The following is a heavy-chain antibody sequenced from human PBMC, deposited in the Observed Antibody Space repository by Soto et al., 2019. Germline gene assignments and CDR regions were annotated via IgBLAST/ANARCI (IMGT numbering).Heavy chain of an antibody. CDR1: GYSFAGYG. V-gene: IGHV1-18*01. D-gene: IGHD3-22*01. CDR3: ARAYYYDSSGYYSSEYFQH. J-gene: IGHJ1*01. CDR2: ISAYNGNT. Sequence: GAAGKVCCEAWGYSFAGYGIGWVRQAPGQGLEWMGWISAYNGNTNYAQKLQGRVTMTTDTSTSTAYMELRSLRSDDTAVYYCARAYYYDSSGYYSSEYFQHWG.